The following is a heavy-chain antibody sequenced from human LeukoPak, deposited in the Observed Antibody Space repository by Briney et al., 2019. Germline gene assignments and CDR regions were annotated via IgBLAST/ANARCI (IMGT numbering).Heavy chain of an antibody. Sequence: ESGPTLVNPTQTLTLTCTFSGFSLRTSGVGVGWIRQPPGKALEWLALIYWDDDKRYSPSLKSRLTITKDTSKNQVVLAMTNMDPVDTATYYCAHRHRLGEGDWFDPWGQGTLVTVSS. CDR2: IYWDDDK. CDR3: AHRHRLGEGDWFDP. V-gene: IGHV2-5*02. D-gene: IGHD3-16*01. CDR1: GFSLRTSGVG. J-gene: IGHJ5*02.